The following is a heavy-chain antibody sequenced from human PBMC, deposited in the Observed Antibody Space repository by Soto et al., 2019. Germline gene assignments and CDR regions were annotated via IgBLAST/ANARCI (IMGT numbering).Heavy chain of an antibody. CDR1: GGTFNTYT. D-gene: IGHD2-2*01. Sequence: QVHLIQSGAEVKKPGSSVKVSCKAAGGTFNTYTLIWVRQAPGHGLEWMGRIILMVTVTNSAQKFQGRLTLTADKSTGTAFMELTSLRSDDTAVYYCSIGSWSAETFDVWGQGTMVTVSS. CDR3: SIGSWSAETFDV. CDR2: IILMVTVT. V-gene: IGHV1-69*02. J-gene: IGHJ3*01.